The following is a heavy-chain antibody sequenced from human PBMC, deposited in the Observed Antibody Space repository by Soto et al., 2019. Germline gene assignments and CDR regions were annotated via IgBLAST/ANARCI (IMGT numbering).Heavy chain of an antibody. D-gene: IGHD6-19*01. Sequence: GGSLRLSCSASGFTLKNYAMHWVRQAPGKGLEQVSVSTYIGGSPYYADSVKGRFTISRDNSKNTLYLQMSSLRPEDTGVYFCAKDYSNGWFPDYWGQGTMVTVSS. CDR3: AKDYSNGWFPDY. V-gene: IGHV3-64D*06. CDR2: STYIGGSP. J-gene: IGHJ4*02. CDR1: GFTLKNYA.